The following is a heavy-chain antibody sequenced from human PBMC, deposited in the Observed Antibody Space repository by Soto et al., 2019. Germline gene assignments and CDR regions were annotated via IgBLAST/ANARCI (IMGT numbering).Heavy chain of an antibody. CDR3: ARDRALNNAAVGMAY. Sequence: QVQLVQSGAEVKKPGSSVKVSCKASGGPFSSYVLTWVRQAPGQGLEWMGRIIPMFGITDFAPKFQGRVTITADKSTITAYMELSSLRSEDTAIYYCARDRALNNAAVGMAYWGQGTLVTVSS. V-gene: IGHV1-69*04. CDR2: IIPMFGIT. D-gene: IGHD6-13*01. J-gene: IGHJ4*02. CDR1: GGPFSSYV.